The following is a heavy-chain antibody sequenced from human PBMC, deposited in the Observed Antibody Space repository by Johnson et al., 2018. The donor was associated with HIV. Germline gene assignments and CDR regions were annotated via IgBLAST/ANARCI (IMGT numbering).Heavy chain of an antibody. V-gene: IGHV3-30-3*01. CDR3: TRGGWKVVTSIFAFDI. CDR2: TSYDGSNK. J-gene: IGHJ3*02. D-gene: IGHD2-21*02. Sequence: QVQLVESGGGVVQPGMSLRLSCAASGFTFSSYAMHWVRQAPGKGLEWVAVTSYDGSNKYYADSVKGRFTISRNNSKNTLYLQMNSLRAEDTAVYYCTRGGWKVVTSIFAFDIWGQGTMVAVSS. CDR1: GFTFSSYA.